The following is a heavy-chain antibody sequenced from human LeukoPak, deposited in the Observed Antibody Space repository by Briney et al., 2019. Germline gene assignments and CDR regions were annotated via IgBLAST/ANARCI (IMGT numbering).Heavy chain of an antibody. CDR1: GGSISSFY. Sequence: PSETLSLTCTVSGGSISSFYWGWIRQPPGKGLEWIGYIYYSGNTNYNPSLKSRVTISGDTSKNQFSLKLSSVTAADTAVYYCARDPYSGSYFDYWGQGTLVTVSS. V-gene: IGHV4-59*01. J-gene: IGHJ4*02. D-gene: IGHD1-26*01. CDR2: IYYSGNT. CDR3: ARDPYSGSYFDY.